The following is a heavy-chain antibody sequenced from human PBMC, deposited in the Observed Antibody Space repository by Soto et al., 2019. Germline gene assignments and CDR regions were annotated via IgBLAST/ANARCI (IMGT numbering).Heavy chain of an antibody. CDR3: ASGSSSSKYYYGMDV. Sequence: GESLKISCKGSGYSFTSYWISWVRQMPGKGLEWMGRTDPSDSYTNYSPSFQGHVTISADKSISTAYLQWSSLKASDTAMYYCASGSSSSKYYYGMDVWGQGTTVTVSS. CDR1: GYSFTSYW. V-gene: IGHV5-10-1*01. D-gene: IGHD6-6*01. J-gene: IGHJ6*02. CDR2: TDPSDSYT.